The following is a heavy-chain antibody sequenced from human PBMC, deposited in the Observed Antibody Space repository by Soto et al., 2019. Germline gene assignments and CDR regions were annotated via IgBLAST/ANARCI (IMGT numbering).Heavy chain of an antibody. CDR1: GFTFSSYG. V-gene: IGHV3-30*18. Sequence: HPGGSLRLSCAASGFTFSSYGMHWVRQAPGKGLEWVAVIPYDGSNKYYADSVKGRFTISRDNSKNTLYLQMNSLRAEDTAVYYCAKDTGIAAAGTWYFDYWGQGTLVTVSS. J-gene: IGHJ4*02. D-gene: IGHD6-13*01. CDR3: AKDTGIAAAGTWYFDY. CDR2: IPYDGSNK.